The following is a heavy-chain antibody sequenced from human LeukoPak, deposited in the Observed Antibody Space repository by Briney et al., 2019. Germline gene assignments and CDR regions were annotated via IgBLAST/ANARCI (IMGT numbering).Heavy chain of an antibody. Sequence: SETLSLTCTVSGGSISSYYWSWIRQPPGKGLEWIGEINHSGSTNYNPSLKSRVTISVDTSKNQFSLKLSSVTAADTAVYYCAVQSGSGGFDYWGQGTLVTVSS. V-gene: IGHV4-34*01. J-gene: IGHJ4*02. CDR3: AVQSGSGGFDY. CDR2: INHSGST. D-gene: IGHD6-25*01. CDR1: GGSISSYY.